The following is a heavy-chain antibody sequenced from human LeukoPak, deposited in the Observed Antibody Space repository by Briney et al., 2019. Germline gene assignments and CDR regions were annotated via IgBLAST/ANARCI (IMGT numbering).Heavy chain of an antibody. J-gene: IGHJ6*02. V-gene: IGHV3-30*18. D-gene: IGHD1-26*01. CDR2: ISYDGSNK. CDR3: AKDYKISLHPGIGGGYWYYGMDV. Sequence: PGRSLRPSCAASGFTFSSYGMHWVRQAPGKGLEWVAVISYDGSNKYYPDSVKGRFTISRDNSKNTLYLQMSSLRAEDTAVYYCAKDYKISLHPGIGGGYWYYGMDVWGQGTTVTVSS. CDR1: GFTFSSYG.